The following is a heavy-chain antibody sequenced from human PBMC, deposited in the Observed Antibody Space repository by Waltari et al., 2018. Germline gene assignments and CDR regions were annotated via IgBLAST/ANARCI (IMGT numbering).Heavy chain of an antibody. Sequence: QVQLQQWGAGLLKPSETLSLTCAVYGGSFSGYYWSWIRQPPGKGLEGIGEINHSGSTNYNPALKSRVTISVDTSKNQFSLKLSSVTAADTAVYYCARPKYYYGSGSYFDYWGQGTLVTVSS. D-gene: IGHD3-10*01. CDR1: GGSFSGYY. CDR3: ARPKYYYGSGSYFDY. V-gene: IGHV4-34*01. CDR2: INHSGST. J-gene: IGHJ4*02.